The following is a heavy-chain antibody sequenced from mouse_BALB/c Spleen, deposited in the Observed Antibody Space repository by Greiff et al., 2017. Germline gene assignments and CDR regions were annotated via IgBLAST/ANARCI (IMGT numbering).Heavy chain of an antibody. D-gene: IGHD2-1*01. J-gene: IGHJ3*01. CDR2: ISYDGSN. CDR3: ARDQGYGNYGFAY. CDR1: GYSITSGYY. V-gene: IGHV3-6*02. Sequence: EVHLVESGPGLVKPSQSLSLTCSVTGYSITSGYYWNWIRQFPGNKLEWMGYISYDGSNNYNPSLKNRISITRDTSKNQFFLKLNSVTTEDTATYYCARDQGYGNYGFAYWGQGTLVTVSA.